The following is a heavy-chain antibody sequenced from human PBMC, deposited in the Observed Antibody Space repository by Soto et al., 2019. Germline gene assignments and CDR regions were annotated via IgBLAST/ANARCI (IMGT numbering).Heavy chain of an antibody. CDR3: ERDLRCWGLDV. CDR2: IFYSGSS. Sequence: PSETLSLTCNVSGASMRSYSWTWMRLSPGKGLEWIGDIFYSGSSNLNPSLRSRLSISIDTSKNKFSLMLKSVTAADTAVYYCERDLRCWGLDVWGQGTTVTVSS. J-gene: IGHJ6*02. V-gene: IGHV4-59*01. D-gene: IGHD3-9*01. CDR1: GASMRSYS.